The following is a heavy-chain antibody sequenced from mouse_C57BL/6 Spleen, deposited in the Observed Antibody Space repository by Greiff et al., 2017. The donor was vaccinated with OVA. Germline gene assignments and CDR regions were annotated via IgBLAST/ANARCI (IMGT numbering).Heavy chain of an antibody. D-gene: IGHD1-1*01. Sequence: DVKLVESGGGLVKPGGSLKLSCAASGFTFSDYGMHWVRQAPEKGLEWVAYISSGSSTIYYADTVKGRFTISRDNAKNTLFLQMTSLRSEDTAMYYCAMDGSSLEGFDYWGQGTTLTVSS. CDR1: GFTFSDYG. CDR2: ISSGSSTI. V-gene: IGHV5-17*01. CDR3: AMDGSSLEGFDY. J-gene: IGHJ2*01.